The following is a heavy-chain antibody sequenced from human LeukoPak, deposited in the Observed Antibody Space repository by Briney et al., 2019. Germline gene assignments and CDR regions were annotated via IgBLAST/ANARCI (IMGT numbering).Heavy chain of an antibody. CDR1: GFTFSSYE. D-gene: IGHD4-17*01. J-gene: IGHJ4*02. CDR3: ARDLNGDYVFDY. CDR2: ISSTGNTI. V-gene: IGHV3-48*03. Sequence: GGSLRLSCAASGFTFSSYEMNWVRQAPGKGLEWVSYISSTGNTIYYADSVKGRFTISRDNAKNPLYLQMNSLRAEDTAFYYCARDLNGDYVFDYWGQGTLVTVSS.